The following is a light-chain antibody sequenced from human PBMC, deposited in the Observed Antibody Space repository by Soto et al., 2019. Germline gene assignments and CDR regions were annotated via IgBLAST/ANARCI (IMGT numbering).Light chain of an antibody. Sequence: QSALTQPASVSGSPGQSITISCTGTSSDVGSYNLVSWYQQHPGKAPKLMIYEVSKRPSGVSNRFSGSKSGNTASLTISGLQVEDEADYYCCSYAGSSTFVYVFGTGTKSPS. V-gene: IGLV2-23*02. CDR1: SSDVGSYNL. CDR2: EVS. J-gene: IGLJ1*01. CDR3: CSYAGSSTFVYV.